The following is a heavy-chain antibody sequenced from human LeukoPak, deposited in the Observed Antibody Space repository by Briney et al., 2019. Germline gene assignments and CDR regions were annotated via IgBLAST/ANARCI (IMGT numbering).Heavy chain of an antibody. V-gene: IGHV3-9*01. CDR2: ISWNSGSI. CDR3: AKDHVRGYSYGYVDY. Sequence: GRSLRLSCAASGFTFDDYAMPWVRQAPGKGLEWVSGISWNSGSIGYADSVKGRFTISRDNAKNSLYLQMNSLRAEDTALYYCAKDHVRGYSYGYVDYWGQGTLVTVSS. CDR1: GFTFDDYA. D-gene: IGHD5-18*01. J-gene: IGHJ4*02.